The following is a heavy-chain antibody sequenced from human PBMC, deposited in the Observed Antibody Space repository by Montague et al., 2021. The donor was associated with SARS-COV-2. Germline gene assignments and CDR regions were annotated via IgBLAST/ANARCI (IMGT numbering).Heavy chain of an antibody. D-gene: IGHD2/OR15-2a*01. CDR3: ARDAYYFGPGQENHCAFDP. V-gene: IGHV4-4*07. Sequence: SETLSLTCSVSGDSITPYGDSIGGYFWSWIRQPAGKGLEWIGRIYATGIFDYNPSLNSRASMSMDTSKQKFSMRRISVTDADTAVNYCARDAYYFGPGQENHCAFDPWGQGILVTVSS. CDR1: GDSITPYGDSIGGYF. J-gene: IGHJ5*02. CDR2: IYATGIF.